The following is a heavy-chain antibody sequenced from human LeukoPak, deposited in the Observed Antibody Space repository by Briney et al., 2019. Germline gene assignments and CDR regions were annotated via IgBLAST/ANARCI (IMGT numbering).Heavy chain of an antibody. CDR2: INSDGSST. Sequence: GGSLRLSCAASGFTFSSYWTHWVRQAPGKGLVWVSRINSDGSSTSYADPVKGRFTISRDNAKNTLYLQMNSLRAEDTAVYYCARRSAAKDAFDIWGQGTMVTVSS. V-gene: IGHV3-74*01. J-gene: IGHJ3*02. CDR3: ARRSAAKDAFDI. D-gene: IGHD6-25*01. CDR1: GFTFSSYW.